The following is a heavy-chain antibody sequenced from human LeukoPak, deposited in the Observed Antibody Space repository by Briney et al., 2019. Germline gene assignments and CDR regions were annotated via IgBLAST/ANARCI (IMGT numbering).Heavy chain of an antibody. D-gene: IGHD6-13*01. CDR1: GGSINSYC. CDR2: IYYSGST. Sequence: PSETLSLTCTVAGGSINSYCWSWIRQPPGKGLEWIAYIYYSGSTSYNPSLKSRVTISVDTSKNQFSLKLNSVTAADTAMYYCASTLKYSSSWYYFDYWGQGTLVTVST. V-gene: IGHV4-59*01. J-gene: IGHJ4*02. CDR3: ASTLKYSSSWYYFDY.